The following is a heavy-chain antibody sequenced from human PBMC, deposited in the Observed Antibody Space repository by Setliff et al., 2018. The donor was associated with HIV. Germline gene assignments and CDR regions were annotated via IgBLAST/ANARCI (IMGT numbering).Heavy chain of an antibody. CDR3: ARVQMAYAAFDV. D-gene: IGHD4-17*01. J-gene: IGHJ3*01. CDR2: IYFTGSS. Sequence: SETLSLTCSVSGYSITNGYYWGWIRQPPGKGLEWIGSIYFTGSSDNNPSLKSRVTLSVDTSKHQFSLKLSSVTAADTAVYYCARVQMAYAAFDVWGQGTMVTVSS. CDR1: GYSITNGYY. V-gene: IGHV4-38-2*02.